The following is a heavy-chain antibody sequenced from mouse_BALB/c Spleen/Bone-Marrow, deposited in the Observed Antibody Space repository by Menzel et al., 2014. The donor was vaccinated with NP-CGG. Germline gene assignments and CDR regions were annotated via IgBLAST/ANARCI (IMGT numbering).Heavy chain of an antibody. J-gene: IGHJ4*01. CDR2: INPDSRTI. CDR1: GFDFSRLW. Sequence: EVHLVESGGGLVQPGGSLKLSCAASGFDFSRLWMSWVRQAPGKGLEWIGEINPDSRTINYTPSLKDKFIISRDNAKNTLYLQMSKVRSEDTALYYCARLGYYGAMEDWGQGTSVTVSS. V-gene: IGHV4-1*02. D-gene: IGHD1-1*01. CDR3: ARLGYYGAMED.